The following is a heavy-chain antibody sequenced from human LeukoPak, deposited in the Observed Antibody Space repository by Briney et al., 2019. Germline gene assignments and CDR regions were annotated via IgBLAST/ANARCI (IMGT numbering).Heavy chain of an antibody. CDR1: GGTFSSYA. CDR2: IIPIFGTA. D-gene: IGHD6-13*01. CDR3: VFGVAAAGTLKGLSFDS. J-gene: IGHJ4*02. Sequence: ASVKVSCKASGGTFSSYAISWVRQAPGQGLEWMGGIIPIFGTANYAQKFQGRVTITTDESTSTAYMELSSLRSEDTAVYYCVFGVAAAGTLKGLSFDSWGQGTLATVSS. V-gene: IGHV1-69*05.